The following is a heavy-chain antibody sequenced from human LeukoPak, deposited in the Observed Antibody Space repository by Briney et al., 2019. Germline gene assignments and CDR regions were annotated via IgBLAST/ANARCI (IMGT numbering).Heavy chain of an antibody. J-gene: IGHJ6*03. CDR2: IYYRGDT. CDR3: ARGRLFYYMDV. V-gene: IGHV4-59*01. Sequence: SETLSLTCTVSGGSLNDYFWDWIRQAPGKGLEWIGNIYYRGDTNYNPSLKGRLTVSLDTSKNHFSLKLTSVTAADMAVYYCARGRLFYYMDVWGEGTTVTVSS. D-gene: IGHD2/OR15-2a*01. CDR1: GGSLNDYF.